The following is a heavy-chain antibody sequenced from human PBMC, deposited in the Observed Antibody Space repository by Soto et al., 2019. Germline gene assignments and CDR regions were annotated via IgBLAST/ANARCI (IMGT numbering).Heavy chain of an antibody. V-gene: IGHV3-33*01. CDR2: LWYDGSNK. Sequence: QVQLVESGGGVVQPGRSLRLSCAASGFTFSSYGMHWVRQAPGKGLEWVAVLWYDGSNKYYADSVKGRFTISRDNSKNTLYLQMNSLRAEDTAVYYCAREVDRRNYFDYWGQGTLVTVSS. J-gene: IGHJ4*02. CDR3: AREVDRRNYFDY. CDR1: GFTFSSYG. D-gene: IGHD3-9*01.